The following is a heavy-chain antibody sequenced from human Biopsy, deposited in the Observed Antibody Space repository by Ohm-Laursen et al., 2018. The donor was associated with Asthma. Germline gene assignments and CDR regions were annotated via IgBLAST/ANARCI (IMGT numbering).Heavy chain of an antibody. CDR2: IYKSGQV. D-gene: IGHD1-26*01. CDR1: GGSISSNFYY. V-gene: IGHV4-39*01. J-gene: IGHJ3*02. CDR3: ARQKLVAAEGPFEM. Sequence: SETLSLTWTVSGGSISSNFYYWGWIRQTPGKGLEWIGNIYKSGQVYYNLSLKSRVTISVDTSKNQFSLQLRSVTAAGTAVYYCARQKLVAAEGPFEMWGQGTMVIVSS.